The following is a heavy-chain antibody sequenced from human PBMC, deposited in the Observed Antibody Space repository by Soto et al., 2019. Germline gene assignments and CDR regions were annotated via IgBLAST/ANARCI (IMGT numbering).Heavy chain of an antibody. D-gene: IGHD2-21*02. CDR1: GFTFSNYW. CDR2: INSDGNIK. CDR3: ARLPVTAVTSIDY. V-gene: IGHV3-74*01. J-gene: IGHJ4*02. Sequence: GGSLRLSCAASGFTFSNYWMHWVRQAPGKGLVWVSRINSDGNIKDYADSVKGRFTISRDNARNRLYLQVNSPTDEDTAVYYSARLPVTAVTSIDYWGQGTLVTFSS.